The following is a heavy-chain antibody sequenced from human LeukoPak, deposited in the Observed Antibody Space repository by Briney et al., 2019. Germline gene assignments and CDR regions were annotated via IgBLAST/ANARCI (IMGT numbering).Heavy chain of an antibody. V-gene: IGHV1-46*01. J-gene: IGHJ4*02. CDR2: INPSGGST. CDR3: FAYYYGSGSSY. Sequence: ASVKVSCKASGYTFTSYYMHWVRQAPGQGLEWMGIINPSGGSTSYAQKFQGRVTMTRDTSTSTVYMELSSLRSEDTAVYYCFAYYYGSGSSYWGQGTLVTVSS. D-gene: IGHD3-10*01. CDR1: GYTFTSYY.